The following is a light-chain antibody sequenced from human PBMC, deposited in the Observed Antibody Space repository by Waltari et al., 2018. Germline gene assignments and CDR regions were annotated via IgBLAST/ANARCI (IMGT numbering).Light chain of an antibody. CDR2: EVS. CDR1: SSDVGGYNY. CDR3: SSYTRSSTYV. V-gene: IGLV2-14*01. Sequence: QSALTQPASVSGSPGQSITISCTGTSSDVGGYNYVSWYQQHPGKAPKLMIYEVSHRPSGVSIRFSGSKSGNTASLTIFGLQAEDEADYYCSSYTRSSTYVFGTGTKVTVL. J-gene: IGLJ1*01.